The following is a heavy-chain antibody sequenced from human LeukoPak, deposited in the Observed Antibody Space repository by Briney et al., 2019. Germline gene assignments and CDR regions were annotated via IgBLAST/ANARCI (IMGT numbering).Heavy chain of an antibody. Sequence: LSLTCSVSGYSISSGYFWAWVRQAPGKGLEWVSYISSSGSTIYYADSVKGRFTISRDNAKNSLYLQMNSLRAEDTAVYYCARAMVAGPYYYYYYMDVWGKGTTVTISS. CDR2: ISSSGSTI. CDR1: GYSISSGY. J-gene: IGHJ6*03. D-gene: IGHD2-8*01. CDR3: ARAMVAGPYYYYYYMDV. V-gene: IGHV3-48*03.